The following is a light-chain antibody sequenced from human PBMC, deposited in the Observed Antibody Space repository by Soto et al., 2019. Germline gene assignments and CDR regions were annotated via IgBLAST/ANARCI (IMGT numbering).Light chain of an antibody. CDR3: QKYGSSPWK. J-gene: IGKJ1*01. CDR2: EAL. Sequence: ETVLTPSPAPLSLSPGEIATLYCSASRSISTYLAWYQQKPGQAPRLLIYEALNRATGIPARFSGSGSGTDFTLTISSLEPEDFAVYYCQKYGSSPWKFGQGTKVDIK. CDR1: RSISTY. V-gene: IGKV3-11*01.